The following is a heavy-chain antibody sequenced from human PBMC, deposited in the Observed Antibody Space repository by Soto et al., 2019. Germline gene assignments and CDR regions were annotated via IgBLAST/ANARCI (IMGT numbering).Heavy chain of an antibody. V-gene: IGHV2-5*01. CDR2: IYWNDDK. CDR3: AHRPSGWYLFDY. D-gene: IGHD6-19*01. Sequence: QITLKESGPTLLRPTQTLTLTCTFSGFSLSTSGLGVGWICQPPGKALEWLALIYWNDDKRYSPSLKARLTITKDTSTNQVVLTMTNMDPVDTATYYCAHRPSGWYLFDYWGQGTLVTVSS. J-gene: IGHJ4*02. CDR1: GFSLSTSGLG.